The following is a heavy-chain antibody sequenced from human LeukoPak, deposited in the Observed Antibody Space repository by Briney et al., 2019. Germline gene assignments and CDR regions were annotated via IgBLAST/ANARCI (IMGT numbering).Heavy chain of an antibody. J-gene: IGHJ6*03. CDR1: GFTFSSYW. Sequence: GGSLRLSCAASGFTFSSYWMSWVRQAPGKGLEWVANIKQDGSEKYYVDSVKGRFTTSRDNAKNSLYLQMNSLRAEDTAVYYCARVTGYSSSWYEPPQYYMDVWGKGTTVTISS. D-gene: IGHD6-13*01. V-gene: IGHV3-7*01. CDR2: IKQDGSEK. CDR3: ARVTGYSSSWYEPPQYYMDV.